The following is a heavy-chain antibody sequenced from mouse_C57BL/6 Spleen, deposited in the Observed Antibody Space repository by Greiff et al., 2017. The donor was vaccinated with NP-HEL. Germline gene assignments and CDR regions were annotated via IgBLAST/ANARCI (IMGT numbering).Heavy chain of an antibody. CDR2: IHPNSGST. Sequence: QVQLQQPGAELVKPGASVKLSCKASGYTFTSYWMHWVKQRPGQGLEWIGMIHPNSGSTNYNEKFKSKATLTVDKSSSTAYMQLSSLTSEDSAVYYCAGPYYYGNGDYWYFDVWGTGTTVTVSS. V-gene: IGHV1-64*01. D-gene: IGHD1-1*01. J-gene: IGHJ1*03. CDR3: AGPYYYGNGDYWYFDV. CDR1: GYTFTSYW.